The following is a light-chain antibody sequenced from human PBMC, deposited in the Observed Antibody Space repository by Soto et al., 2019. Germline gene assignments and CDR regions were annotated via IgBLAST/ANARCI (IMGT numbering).Light chain of an antibody. Sequence: EIVMTQSPATLSVSPGERATLSCRASQAVSSNLAWYQQKPGQAPRLLVYGASTRATDIPARFSGSGSGTEFTLTISSLQSEDFAVYYCHQYDYWSGTFGQGTKVDI. J-gene: IGKJ1*01. CDR1: QAVSSN. CDR2: GAS. V-gene: IGKV3-15*01. CDR3: HQYDYWSGT.